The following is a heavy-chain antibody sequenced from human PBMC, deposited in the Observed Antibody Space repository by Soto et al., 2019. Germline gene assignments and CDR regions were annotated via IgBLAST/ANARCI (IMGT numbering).Heavy chain of an antibody. D-gene: IGHD3-22*01. CDR2: IWYDGSNK. CDR1: GFTFSSYG. CDR3: ARGEYYYDSSGYRPDY. J-gene: IGHJ4*02. V-gene: IGHV3-33*01. Sequence: GGSLRLSCAASGFTFSSYGMHWVRQAPGKGLEWVAVIWYDGSNKYYADSVKGRFTISRDNSKNTLYLQMNSLRAEDTAVYYCARGEYYYDSSGYRPDYWGQGTLVTVSS.